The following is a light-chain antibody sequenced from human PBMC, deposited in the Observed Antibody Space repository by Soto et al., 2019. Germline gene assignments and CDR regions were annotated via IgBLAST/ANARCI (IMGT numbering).Light chain of an antibody. CDR3: QQYYNTPPYT. V-gene: IGKV4-1*01. J-gene: IGKJ2*01. CDR2: WAS. Sequence: DIVMTQSPDSLAVSLGERATINCKSSQSVLYSSNNKNYLAWYQQKPGQPPKLLIYWASTRESGVPDRFSGSGFGTDFTHTISSMLAEDVAVYYYQQYYNTPPYTFGQGTKLEIK. CDR1: QSVLYSSNNKNY.